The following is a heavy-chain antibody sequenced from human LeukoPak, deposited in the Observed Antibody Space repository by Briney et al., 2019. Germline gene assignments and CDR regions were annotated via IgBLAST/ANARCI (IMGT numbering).Heavy chain of an antibody. CDR2: ISSSGSTI. CDR1: GFTFSSYE. Sequence: PGGSLRLSCAASGFTFSSYEMNWVRQAPGKGLEWVSYISSSGSTIYYADSVKGRFTISRDNAKNSLYLQMNSLRAEDTAVYYCARAPEVLWFGELSGYYYMDVWGKGTTVTVSS. CDR3: ARAPEVLWFGELSGYYYMDV. J-gene: IGHJ6*03. D-gene: IGHD3-10*01. V-gene: IGHV3-48*03.